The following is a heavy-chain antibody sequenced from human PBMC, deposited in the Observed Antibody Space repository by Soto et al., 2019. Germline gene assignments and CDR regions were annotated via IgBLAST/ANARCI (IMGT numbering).Heavy chain of an antibody. V-gene: IGHV2-5*02. D-gene: IGHD2-21*01. CDR2: IYRDDDK. Sequence: QITLKESGPTLVKPTQTLTLTCTFSGFSLSTSALGVCWIRQPPGKALEWLALIYRDDDKRYSPSLKSRLTITNDPSKNQVVLTMTNMDPVDTATYYCAYRPAGCGRDDTFDIWGQGTMVTVSS. J-gene: IGHJ3*02. CDR3: AYRPAGCGRDDTFDI. CDR1: GFSLSTSALG.